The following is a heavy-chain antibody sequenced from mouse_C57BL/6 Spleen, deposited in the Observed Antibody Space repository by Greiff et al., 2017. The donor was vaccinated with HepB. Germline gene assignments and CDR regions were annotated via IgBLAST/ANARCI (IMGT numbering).Heavy chain of an antibody. CDR1: GYTFTDYY. V-gene: IGHV1-26*01. CDR2: INPNNGGT. J-gene: IGHJ3*01. D-gene: IGHD1-1*01. CDR3: ARWGPYSPFAY. Sequence: EVQLQQSGPELVKPGASVKISCKASGYTFTDYYMNWVKQSHGKSLEWIGDINPNNGGTSYNQKFKGKATLTVDKSYSTAYMELRSLTYEDSAVYYCARWGPYSPFAYWGQGTLVTVSA.